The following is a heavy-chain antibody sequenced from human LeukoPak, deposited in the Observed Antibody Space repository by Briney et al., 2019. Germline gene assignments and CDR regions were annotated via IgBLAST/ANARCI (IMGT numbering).Heavy chain of an antibody. J-gene: IGHJ4*02. CDR1: GYTFTSYG. D-gene: IGHD3-16*02. V-gene: IGHV1-18*01. Sequence: GASVKVSCKASGYTFTSYGISWVRQAPGQGLEWMGWISAYNGNTNYAQKLQGRVTMTTDTSTSTAYMELRSLRSDDTAVYYCARFPTPYDYVWGSYRPYYFDYWGQGTLVTVSS. CDR3: ARFPTPYDYVWGSYRPYYFDY. CDR2: ISAYNGNT.